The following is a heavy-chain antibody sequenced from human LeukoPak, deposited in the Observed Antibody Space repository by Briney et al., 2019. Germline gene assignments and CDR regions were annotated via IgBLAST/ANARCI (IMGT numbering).Heavy chain of an antibody. CDR2: ITSGTRT. V-gene: IGHV3-21*06. CDR3: AKDATPALGTVYMDV. Sequence: GGSLRLSCVASGFTFSSHGMNWVRQAPGKGLEWVSGITSGTRTYYADSVEGRFTISRDNDKNSIYLQMNSLRAEDTAVYYCAKDATPALGTVYMDVWGKGTTVTISS. J-gene: IGHJ6*03. CDR1: GFTFSSHG. D-gene: IGHD6-13*01.